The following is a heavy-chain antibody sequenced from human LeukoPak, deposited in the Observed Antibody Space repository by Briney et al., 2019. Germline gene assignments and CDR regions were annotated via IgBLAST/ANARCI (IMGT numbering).Heavy chain of an antibody. D-gene: IGHD3-22*01. J-gene: IGHJ4*02. V-gene: IGHV2-5*02. Sequence: VSGPTLVNPTQTLTLTCTFSGFSLSTSGVGVGWIRQPPGKALEWLALIYWDDDKRYSPSLKSRLTITKDTFKNQVVLTMTNMDPVDTATYYCAHSYYDSSGYYYAYYFDYWGQGTLVTVSS. CDR1: GFSLSTSGVG. CDR3: AHSYYDSSGYYYAYYFDY. CDR2: IYWDDDK.